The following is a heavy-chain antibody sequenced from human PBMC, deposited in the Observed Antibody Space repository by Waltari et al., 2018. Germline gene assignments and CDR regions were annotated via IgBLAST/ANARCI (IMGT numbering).Heavy chain of an antibody. J-gene: IGHJ6*03. CDR3: TRGILFSGYMDV. Sequence: QVQLQESGPGLLKPSETLSLTCAVPDSSISSAFYWGRVRRPQGRGLGWIGRFSHSGSKDYKPSLKIRVPISVDTSRNQFSLRLSSVTAADTAVYYCTRGILFSGYMDVWGKGTTVIVSS. CDR1: DSSISSAFY. CDR2: FSHSGSK. D-gene: IGHD3-10*02. V-gene: IGHV4-38-2*01.